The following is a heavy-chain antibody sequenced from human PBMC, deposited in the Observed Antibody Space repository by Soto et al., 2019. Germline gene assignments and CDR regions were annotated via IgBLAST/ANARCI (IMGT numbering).Heavy chain of an antibody. J-gene: IGHJ4*02. CDR1: GFTFSSYA. V-gene: IGHV3-30-3*01. CDR2: ISYDGSNK. Sequence: QVQLVESGGGVVQPGRSLRLSCAASGFTFSSYAMHWVRQAPGKGLEWVAVISYDGSNKYYADSVKGRCTISRDNSKTLYLQMNSLRAEDTAVYYCVRDKAPYSSGWHNRHFDSWGQGTLVTVSS. D-gene: IGHD6-19*01. CDR3: VRDKAPYSSGWHNRHFDS.